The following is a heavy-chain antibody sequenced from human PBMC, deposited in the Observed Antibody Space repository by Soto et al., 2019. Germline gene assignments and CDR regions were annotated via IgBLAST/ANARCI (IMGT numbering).Heavy chain of an antibody. D-gene: IGHD6-13*01. CDR2: INWNSGSI. CDR1: GFTFDDYA. Sequence: PGGTLRLSCAASGFTFDDYAMHWVRQIPGKGLEWVSGINWNSGSIGYGDSVKGRCAISRDDAKNSLHLQMNSLSAEDTAFYYCVKDESINWYSGHFRHWGQGTLVTVSS. J-gene: IGHJ1*01. V-gene: IGHV3-9*01. CDR3: VKDESINWYSGHFRH.